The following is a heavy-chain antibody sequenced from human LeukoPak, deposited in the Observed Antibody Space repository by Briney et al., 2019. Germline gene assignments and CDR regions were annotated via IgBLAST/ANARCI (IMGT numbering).Heavy chain of an antibody. D-gene: IGHD1-26*01. J-gene: IGHJ4*02. V-gene: IGHV1-46*01. CDR3: ARENIVGATLDY. CDR1: GYTFTSYY. Sequence: ASVKVSCKASGYTFTSYYMHWVRQAPGQRLEWMGIINPSGGSTNYAQKFQGRVTITRETSTSTVYMELSRLRSEDTGVYYCARENIVGATLDYWGQGTLVTVSS. CDR2: INPSGGST.